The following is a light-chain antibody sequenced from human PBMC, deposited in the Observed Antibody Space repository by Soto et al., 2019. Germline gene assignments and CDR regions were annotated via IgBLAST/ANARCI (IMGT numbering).Light chain of an antibody. CDR1: QTVPGNY. J-gene: IGKJ1*01. CDR3: HQYTSPPWT. CDR2: GAS. V-gene: IGKV3-20*01. Sequence: ELVLTQSPDTLSLSPGERATLSCRASQTVPGNYLAWLQQKPGQAPRLLIYGASSRAPAIPDRFSGSGSGADFTLTISRLESEDFAIYYCHQYTSPPWTVGQGTRVE.